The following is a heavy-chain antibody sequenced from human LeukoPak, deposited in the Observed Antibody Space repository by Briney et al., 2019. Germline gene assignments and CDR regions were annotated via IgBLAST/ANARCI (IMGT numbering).Heavy chain of an antibody. V-gene: IGHV1-69*01. CDR1: GGTFSSYA. Sequence: SVKVSCKASGGTFSSYAISWVRQAPGQGLEWMGGIIPIFGTANYAQRFQGRVTITADESTSTAYMELSSLRSEDTAVYYCARDRRAGGYNTGPDYWGQGTLVTVSS. CDR3: ARDRRAGGYNTGPDY. D-gene: IGHD5-24*01. CDR2: IIPIFGTA. J-gene: IGHJ4*02.